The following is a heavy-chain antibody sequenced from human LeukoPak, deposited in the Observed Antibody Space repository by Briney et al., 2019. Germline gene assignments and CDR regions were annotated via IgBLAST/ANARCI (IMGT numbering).Heavy chain of an antibody. D-gene: IGHD6-6*01. CDR3: ARDARQLADYYYYMDV. V-gene: IGHV1-69*13. J-gene: IGHJ6*03. Sequence: SVTVSCKASGGTFSSYAISWVRQAPGQGLEWMGGIIPIFGTANYAQKFQGRVTITADESTSTAYMELSSLRSEDTAVYYCARDARQLADYYYYMDVWGKGTTVTVSS. CDR1: GGTFSSYA. CDR2: IIPIFGTA.